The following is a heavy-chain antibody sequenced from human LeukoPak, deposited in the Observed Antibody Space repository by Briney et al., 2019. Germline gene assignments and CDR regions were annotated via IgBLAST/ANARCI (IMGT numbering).Heavy chain of an antibody. CDR1: GGSFSGYY. Sequence: SETLSLTCAVYGGSFSGYYWSWIRQPPGKGLEWIGEINHSGSTNYNPSLKSRVTISVDTSKNQFSLKLSSVTAADTAVYYCARVPARRVVTTPTYFDYWGQGTLVTVSS. CDR3: ARVPARRVVTTPTYFDY. J-gene: IGHJ4*01. V-gene: IGHV4-34*01. D-gene: IGHD2-21*02. CDR2: INHSGST.